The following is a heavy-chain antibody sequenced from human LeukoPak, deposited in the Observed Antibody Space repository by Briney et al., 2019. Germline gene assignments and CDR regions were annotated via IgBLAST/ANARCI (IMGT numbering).Heavy chain of an antibody. Sequence: GGCLRLSCVASGFTFSSYSMNWVRHAPGEGLGWGSYIGTTSNAIYYAGSVKGRFTISRDNAKNSLYLQMSSLGAEDTAFYYCAKGHAAQYSSRWYNQYYFDLWGQGTLVTVSS. CDR3: AKGHAAQYSSRWYNQYYFDL. CDR1: GFTFSSYS. D-gene: IGHD6-13*01. J-gene: IGHJ4*02. V-gene: IGHV3-48*04. CDR2: IGTTSNAI.